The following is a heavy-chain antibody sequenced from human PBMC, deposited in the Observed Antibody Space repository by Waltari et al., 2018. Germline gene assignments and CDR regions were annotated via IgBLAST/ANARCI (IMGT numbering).Heavy chain of an antibody. D-gene: IGHD3-22*01. CDR2: IYHSGST. V-gene: IGHV4-38-2*01. Sequence: QVQLQESGPGLVKPSETLSLTCAVSGYSISSGYYWGWIRQPPGKGLEWIGSIYHSGSTYYNPSLKSRVTISVDTSKNQFSLKLSSVTAADTAVYYCARAIVVVITGLFDYWGQGTLVTVSS. CDR3: ARAIVVVITGLFDY. CDR1: GYSISSGYY. J-gene: IGHJ4*02.